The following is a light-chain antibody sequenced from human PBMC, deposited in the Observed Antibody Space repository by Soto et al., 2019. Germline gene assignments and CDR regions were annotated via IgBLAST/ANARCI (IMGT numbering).Light chain of an antibody. CDR3: QQHDTRPTMT. Sequence: IQVTQSPSSLSASVGESVTITCRASQDIDNYLNWYQHRPGEAPKLLIYAASYLETGVSTRFSGSGSETDFSFTITNLRPEDSGTYYCQQHDTRPTMTFGQGTRLEI. V-gene: IGKV1-33*01. CDR1: QDIDNY. CDR2: AAS. J-gene: IGKJ5*01.